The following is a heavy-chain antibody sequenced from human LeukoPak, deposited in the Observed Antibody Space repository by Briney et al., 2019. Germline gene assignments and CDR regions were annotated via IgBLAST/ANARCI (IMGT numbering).Heavy chain of an antibody. D-gene: IGHD3-10*01. CDR1: GGSFSGYY. CDR2: INHSGST. V-gene: IGHV4-34*01. J-gene: IGHJ5*02. CDR3: ARGWKYYYGSGSYRWFDP. Sequence: SETLSLTCAVYGGSFSGYYWSWIRQPPGKWLEWIGEINHSGSTNYNPSLKSRVTISVDTSKNQFSLKLSSVTAADTAVYYCARGWKYYYGSGSYRWFDPWGQGTLVTVSS.